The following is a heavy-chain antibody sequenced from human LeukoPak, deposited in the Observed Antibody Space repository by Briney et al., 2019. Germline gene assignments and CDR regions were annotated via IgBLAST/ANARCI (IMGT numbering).Heavy chain of an antibody. CDR2: IYTSGST. Sequence: SQTLSLTCTVSGGSISSGSYYWSWIRQPAGKGLEWIGRIYTSGSTNYNPSLKSRVTISVDTSKNQFSLKLSSVTAADTAVYYCARGRWLQSEIGNDYWGQGTLVTVSS. CDR3: ARGRWLQSEIGNDY. D-gene: IGHD5-24*01. J-gene: IGHJ4*02. CDR1: GGSISSGSYY. V-gene: IGHV4-61*02.